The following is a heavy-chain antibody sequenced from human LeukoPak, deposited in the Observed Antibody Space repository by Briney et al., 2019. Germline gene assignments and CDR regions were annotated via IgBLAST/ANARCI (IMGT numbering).Heavy chain of an antibody. J-gene: IGHJ5*02. V-gene: IGHV3-48*04. CDR2: ISSSSSTI. D-gene: IGHD4-23*01. CDR3: ARDQGPTVVTPIWFDP. CDR1: GFTFSSYS. Sequence: PGGSLRLSCAASGFTFSSYSMNWVRQAPGKGLEWVSYISSSSSTIYYADSVKGRFTISRDNAKNSLYLQMNSLRAEDTAVYYCARDQGPTVVTPIWFDPWGQGTLVTVSS.